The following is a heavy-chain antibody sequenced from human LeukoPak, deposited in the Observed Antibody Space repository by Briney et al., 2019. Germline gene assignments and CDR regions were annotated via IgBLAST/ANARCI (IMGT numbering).Heavy chain of an antibody. V-gene: IGHV4-38-2*02. CDR3: ARAHYDFWSGYYTPYYYYYMDV. Sequence: PSETLSLTCTVSGYSISSGDFWGWIRQPPGKALEWIGSIYHSGCTYYNPSLKSRVTLSVGTSKNQFSLKLSPVTAADTAVYYCARAHYDFWSGYYTPYYYYYMDVWGKGTTVTISS. CDR2: IYHSGCT. CDR1: GYSISSGDF. D-gene: IGHD3-3*01. J-gene: IGHJ6*03.